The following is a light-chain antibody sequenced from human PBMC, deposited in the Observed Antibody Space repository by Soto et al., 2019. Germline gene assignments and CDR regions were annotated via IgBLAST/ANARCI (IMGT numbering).Light chain of an antibody. CDR2: EVS. CDR3: SSYTGSSTLV. Sequence: QSVLTQPASVSGSPGQSITISCTGTSSDVGGYNYVSWYQHHPGKAPKLMIYEVSNRPSGVSNRFSGSKSANTASLTISGLQAEDEADYYCSSYTGSSTLVFGGGTQLTVL. CDR1: SSDVGGYNY. V-gene: IGLV2-14*01. J-gene: IGLJ2*01.